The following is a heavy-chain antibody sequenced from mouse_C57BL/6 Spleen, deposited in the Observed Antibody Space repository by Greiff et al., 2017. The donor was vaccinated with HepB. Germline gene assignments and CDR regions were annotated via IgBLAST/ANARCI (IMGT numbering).Heavy chain of an antibody. CDR1: GYTFTDYE. CDR2: IDPETGGT. D-gene: IGHD2-4*01. V-gene: IGHV1-15*01. CDR3: TRGRLRQDAMDY. J-gene: IGHJ4*01. Sequence: QVQLQQSGAELVRPGASVTLSCKASGYTFTDYEMHWVKQTPVHGLEWIGAIDPETGGTAYNQKFKGKAILTADKSSSTAYMELRSLTSEDSAVYYCTRGRLRQDAMDYWGQGTSVTVSS.